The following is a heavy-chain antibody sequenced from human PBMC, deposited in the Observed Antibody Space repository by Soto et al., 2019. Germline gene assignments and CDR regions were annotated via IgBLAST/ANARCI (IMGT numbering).Heavy chain of an antibody. CDR3: ATGGAAAGHAFHI. D-gene: IGHD6-25*01. CDR2: IGTAGDT. CDR1: GFTFSSYD. Sequence: GGSLRLSCAASGFTFSSYDMHWVRQATGKGLEWVSGIGTAGDTNYPGSVKGRFTISRENAKNSLYLQMNSLRAGDTAVYYCATGGAAAGHAFHIWGQGTMVTVSS. V-gene: IGHV3-13*01. J-gene: IGHJ3*02.